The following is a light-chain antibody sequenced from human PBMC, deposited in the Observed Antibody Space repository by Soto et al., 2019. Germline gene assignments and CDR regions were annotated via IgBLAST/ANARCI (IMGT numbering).Light chain of an antibody. CDR2: VAS. J-gene: IGKJ1*01. V-gene: IGKV3-20*01. Sequence: IVLTQSPGTLSLSTGVRATLSCRASQSVSSSFLAWYQQKPGQAPRLLIYVASSRTTGIPDRFSGSGSVTDFTLTISRLEPEEFAVYYCQKYDSSPRTFDQGNKVEVK. CDR3: QKYDSSPRT. CDR1: QSVSSSF.